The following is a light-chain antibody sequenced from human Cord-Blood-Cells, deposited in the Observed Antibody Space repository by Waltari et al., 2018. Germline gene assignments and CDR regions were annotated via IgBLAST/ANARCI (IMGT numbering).Light chain of an antibody. J-gene: IGLJ3*02. Sequence: QSALTQPASVSGSPGQSITISCTGTSSDVGGYNYVSWYQQHPGKAPKLMIYDVSKRPSGFSNRFSGAKSGNTASLTISGLQAVDEADYYCSSYTSSSTWVFGGGTKLTVL. CDR3: SSYTSSSTWV. CDR1: SSDVGGYNY. V-gene: IGLV2-14*01. CDR2: DVS.